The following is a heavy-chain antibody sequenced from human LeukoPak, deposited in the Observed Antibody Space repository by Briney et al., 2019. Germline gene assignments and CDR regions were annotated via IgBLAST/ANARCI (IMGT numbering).Heavy chain of an antibody. CDR2: MSAYNGNT. D-gene: IGHD6-13*01. CDR1: GYTFTSYG. J-gene: IGHJ6*03. V-gene: IGHV1-18*01. Sequence: DSVKVSCKASGYTFTSYGISWVRQAPGQGLEWMGWMSAYNGNTNYAQKLQGRVTMTTDTSTSTAYMELRSLRADDTAVYYCERNPINIAAAADYYYYYMDVWGKGTTVTVSS. CDR3: ERNPINIAAAADYYYYYMDV.